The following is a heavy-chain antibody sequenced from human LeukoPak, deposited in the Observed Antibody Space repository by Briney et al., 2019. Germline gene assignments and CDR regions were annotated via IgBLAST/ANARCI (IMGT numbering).Heavy chain of an antibody. CDR2: IKQDGSEK. Sequence: PGGSLILSCAASGFTFSSYWMSWVRPAPGKGLEWVANIKQDGSEKYYVDSVKGRFTISRDNAKNSLYLQMNSLRAEDTAVYYCARERARMVRGDDYWGQGTLVTVSS. CDR1: GFTFSSYW. V-gene: IGHV3-7*01. J-gene: IGHJ4*02. D-gene: IGHD3-10*01. CDR3: ARERARMVRGDDY.